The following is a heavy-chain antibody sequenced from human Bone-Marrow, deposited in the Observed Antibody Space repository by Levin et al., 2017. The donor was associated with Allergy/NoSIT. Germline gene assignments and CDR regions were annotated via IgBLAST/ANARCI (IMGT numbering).Heavy chain of an antibody. CDR2: IKPDGTEQ. J-gene: IGHJ4*02. V-gene: IGHV3-7*01. CDR1: GFSFSDHW. Sequence: GESLKISCAASGFSFSDHWMSWVRQAPGKRLEWVANIKPDGTEQYYVDSVKGRFTISRDNAKNSLYVQMNSLRAEDTAVYYCARDVVVVPAAHHFDYWGQGPLVTVSS. D-gene: IGHD2-2*01. CDR3: ARDVVVVPAAHHFDY.